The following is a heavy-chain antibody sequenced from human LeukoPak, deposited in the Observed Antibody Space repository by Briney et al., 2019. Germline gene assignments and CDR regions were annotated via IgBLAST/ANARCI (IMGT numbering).Heavy chain of an antibody. CDR3: ARNRSIVVVPAAYYYYYYMDV. V-gene: IGHV4-39*01. J-gene: IGHJ6*03. CDR2: IYYSRTT. Sequence: SETLSLACTVSGGSISSSSYYWGWIRQPPGKGLEWFGSIYYSRTTYYNPSLKRRVTISVDTSKKQLSLKLSSVTAADTAVYYCARNRSIVVVPAAYYYYYYMDVWGKGATVTVSS. CDR1: GGSISSSSYY. D-gene: IGHD2-2*01.